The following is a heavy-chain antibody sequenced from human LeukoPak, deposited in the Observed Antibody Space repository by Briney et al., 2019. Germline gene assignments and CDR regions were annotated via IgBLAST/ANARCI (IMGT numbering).Heavy chain of an antibody. J-gene: IGHJ2*01. CDR3: AKDIDWGRFAL. CDR1: GFTFSSHG. CDR2: VSPSGDIT. D-gene: IGHD7-27*01. Sequence: PGGSLRLSCVASGFTFSSHGMDWVRQAPGMGLEWVSGVSPSGDITYYADSVKGRFAISRDNSRNTVNFQLNSLRADDTAVYYCAKDIDWGRFALWGRGTLVTVSS. V-gene: IGHV3-23*01.